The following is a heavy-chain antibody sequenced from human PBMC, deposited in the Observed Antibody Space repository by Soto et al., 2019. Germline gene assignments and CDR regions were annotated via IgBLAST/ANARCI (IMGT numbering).Heavy chain of an antibody. CDR2: IYHSGNT. V-gene: IGHV4-30-2*01. CDR1: GGSISSGGYS. J-gene: IGHJ5*02. D-gene: IGHD1-1*01. CDR3: ARDQLEGNWFDP. Sequence: SETLSLTCAVSGGSISSGGYSWNWIRQPPGKGLEWIGYIYHSGNTLYNPSLKSRVTISVDKSKNQFSLKLSSVTAADTAVYYCARDQLEGNWFDPWGQGTLVTVSS.